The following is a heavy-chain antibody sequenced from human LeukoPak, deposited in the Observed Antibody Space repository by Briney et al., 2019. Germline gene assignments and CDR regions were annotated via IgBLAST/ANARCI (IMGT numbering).Heavy chain of an antibody. CDR2: ISSSSSYI. V-gene: IGHV3-21*04. CDR1: GFTFSSYS. D-gene: IGHD4-17*01. CDR3: ATTVTTGRAY. Sequence: GGSLRLSCAASGFTFSSYSMTWVRQAPGKGLEWVSSISSSSSYIYYADSVKGRFTISRDNAKNSLYLQMNSLRAEDTAVYYCATTVTTGRAYWGQGTLVTVSS. J-gene: IGHJ4*02.